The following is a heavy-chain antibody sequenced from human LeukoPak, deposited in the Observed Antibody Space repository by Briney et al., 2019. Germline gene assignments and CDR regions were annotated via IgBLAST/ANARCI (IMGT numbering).Heavy chain of an antibody. V-gene: IGHV3-49*03. D-gene: IGHD3-16*01. CDR2: IRSKAYGGTT. Sequence: PGGSLRLSCTASGFSFGDYVMSWFRQAPGKGLEWVGFIRSKAYGGTTEYAASVKGRFTISRDDSKSIAYLQMNSLKTEDTAVYYCTRRAWGDYPDYWGQGTLVTVSS. CDR1: GFSFGDYV. CDR3: TRRAWGDYPDY. J-gene: IGHJ4*02.